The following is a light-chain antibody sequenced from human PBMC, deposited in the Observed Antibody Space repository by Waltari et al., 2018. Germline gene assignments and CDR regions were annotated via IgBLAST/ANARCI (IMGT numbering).Light chain of an antibody. CDR2: DVN. CDR1: SSDVGGDDS. CDR3: SSQSTKNGVI. V-gene: IGLV2-14*03. J-gene: IGLJ2*01. Sequence: QSALTQPASVSGSPGQSITISCTGSSSDVGGDDSVSWYEDHPGQAPKVILYDVNKRPSGVSDRFSGSKSGNTASLTISGLQAEDEATFYCSSQSTKNGVIFGGGTKVTVL.